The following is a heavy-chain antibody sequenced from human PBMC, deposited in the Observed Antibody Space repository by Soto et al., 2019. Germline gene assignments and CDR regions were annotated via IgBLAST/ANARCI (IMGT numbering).Heavy chain of an antibody. V-gene: IGHV3-23*01. J-gene: IGHJ4*02. CDR3: AKDRLPIVLSDY. D-gene: IGHD2-8*01. CDR2: ISGSGGST. CDR1: GFTFSSYA. Sequence: EVQLLESGGGLVQPGGSLRLSCAASGFTFSSYAMSWVRQAPGKGLEWVSAISGSGGSTYYADSVKGRFTISRDNSKNTLYLRMNSPRAEDTAVYYCAKDRLPIVLSDYWGQGTLVTVSS.